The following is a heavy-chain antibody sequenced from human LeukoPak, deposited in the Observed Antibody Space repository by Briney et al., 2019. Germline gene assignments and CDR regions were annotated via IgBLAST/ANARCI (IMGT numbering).Heavy chain of an antibody. CDR1: GFTHSDYA. D-gene: IGHD2-15*01. V-gene: IGHV3-23*01. Sequence: GGSLRLSCAASGFTHSDYARSWFRQAPGNGLEWVSALSRSGDTTSYPDSVRGRFTISRDNSKNTMYLQMNSLRAEDTALYYCARVVGGPDIGRDAFAVWGRGTMVTVSS. J-gene: IGHJ3*01. CDR3: ARVVGGPDIGRDAFAV. CDR2: LSRSGDTT.